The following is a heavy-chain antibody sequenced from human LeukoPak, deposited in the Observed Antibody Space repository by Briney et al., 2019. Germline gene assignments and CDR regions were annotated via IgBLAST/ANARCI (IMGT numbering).Heavy chain of an antibody. CDR2: IFYSGST. Sequence: SETLSLTCTVSGGSISSYYWSWIRQPPGKGLEWIGYIFYSGSTNYNPSLKSRVTISVDTSKNQVSLKLRSVTDADTAVYYCARTNPSFDYWGQGTLVTVSS. V-gene: IGHV4-59*08. CDR1: GGSISSYY. CDR3: ARTNPSFDY. J-gene: IGHJ4*02.